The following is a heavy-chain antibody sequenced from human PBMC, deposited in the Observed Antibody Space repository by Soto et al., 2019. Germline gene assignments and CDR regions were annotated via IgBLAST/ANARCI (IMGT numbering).Heavy chain of an antibody. CDR3: ARDRDGSGRTDFDC. V-gene: IGHV6-1*01. J-gene: IGHJ4*02. D-gene: IGHD6-19*01. CDR2: TYCRAKWFN. Sequence: SQTLSLTCAISGDSVSSNSAAWNWIRQSPSRGLEWLGRTYCRAKWFNDYAVSVKSRITISPDTSKNQFSLQLNSVTPEDTAVYYCARDRDGSGRTDFDCWGQGTLVTVSS. CDR1: GDSVSSNSAA.